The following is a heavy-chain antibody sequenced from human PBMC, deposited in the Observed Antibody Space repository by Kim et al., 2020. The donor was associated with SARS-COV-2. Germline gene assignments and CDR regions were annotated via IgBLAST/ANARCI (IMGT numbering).Heavy chain of an antibody. Sequence: GGSLRLSCAASGFTFDDYAMHWVRQAPGKGLEWVSGISWNSGSIGYADSVKGRFTISRDNAKNSLYLQMSSLRAEDTALYYCAKIRWDFTDYGMDVWGQGTTVTVSS. V-gene: IGHV3-9*01. CDR1: GFTFDDYA. D-gene: IGHD2-8*02. J-gene: IGHJ6*02. CDR2: ISWNSGSI. CDR3: AKIRWDFTDYGMDV.